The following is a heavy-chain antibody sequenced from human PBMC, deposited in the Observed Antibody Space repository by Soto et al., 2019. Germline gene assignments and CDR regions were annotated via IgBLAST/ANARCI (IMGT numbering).Heavy chain of an antibody. CDR1: GYTFTSYG. Sequence: QVQLLQSGAEVKKPGASVKVSCKASGYTFTSYGISWVRQAPGQGLEWMGWINVYNGNTNYAQKLQGRVTMTTDTSTSTACLDLRSLRSDYTAVYFCAIDTSRGEYDYWGQGTLVTVSS. J-gene: IGHJ4*02. CDR2: INVYNGNT. D-gene: IGHD3-10*01. V-gene: IGHV1-18*01. CDR3: AIDTSRGEYDY.